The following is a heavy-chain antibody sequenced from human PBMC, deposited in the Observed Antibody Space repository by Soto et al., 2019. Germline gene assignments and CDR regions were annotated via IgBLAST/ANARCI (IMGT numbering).Heavy chain of an antibody. CDR2: INPDNGNT. CDR1: GYTFTRYT. CDR3: ARGIATGQLDP. D-gene: IGHD2-15*01. J-gene: IGHJ5*02. V-gene: IGHV1-3*01. Sequence: ASVKVSCKASGYTFTRYTMNWVRQAPGQRLEWMGWINPDNGNTKSSQKFQDRVIITRDTSASTAYTDLSSLRSEDTAVYYCARGIATGQLDPWGQGTLVTVSS.